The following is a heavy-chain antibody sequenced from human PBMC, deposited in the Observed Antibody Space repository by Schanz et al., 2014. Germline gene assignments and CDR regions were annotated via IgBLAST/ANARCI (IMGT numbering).Heavy chain of an antibody. Sequence: SGFTFSTYGIYLVRQAPGKCLEWVALISYDGFNKYYSDSVKDRFPISRDNSKNTLYLQMHRLRAEENVVYCREKDLIRDDYGIDVVDSWGRG. CDR1: GFTFSTYG. J-gene: IGHJ3*02. D-gene: IGHD3-16*01. CDR2: ISYDGFNK. V-gene: IGHV3-30*18. CDR3: EKDLIRDDYGIDVVDS.